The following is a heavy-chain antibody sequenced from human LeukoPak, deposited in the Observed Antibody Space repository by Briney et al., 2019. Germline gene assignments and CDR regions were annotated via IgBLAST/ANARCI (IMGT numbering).Heavy chain of an antibody. Sequence: PSETLSLTCTVSGGSISSYYWSWIRQPPGKGLEWIGYIYYSGSTNYNPSLKSRVTISVDTSKNQFSLKLSSVTAADTAVYYCARTLMVRGVIMKYYFDYWGQGTLVTVSS. J-gene: IGHJ4*02. CDR2: IYYSGST. D-gene: IGHD3-10*01. CDR1: GGSISSYY. V-gene: IGHV4-59*01. CDR3: ARTLMVRGVIMKYYFDY.